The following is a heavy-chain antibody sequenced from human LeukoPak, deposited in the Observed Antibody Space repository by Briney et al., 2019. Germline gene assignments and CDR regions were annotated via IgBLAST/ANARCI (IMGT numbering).Heavy chain of an antibody. D-gene: IGHD5-12*01. Sequence: PSETLSLTCAVYGGSFSGYYWDWIRQPPGRGLEWIGTIYYSGSTYYNPSLKSRVTISVDTSKNEFSLNLSSVIAADTAVYYCARQVATKGEWAFDIWGQGTLVTVSS. J-gene: IGHJ3*02. V-gene: IGHV4-34*01. CDR2: IYYSGST. CDR1: GGSFSGYY. CDR3: ARQVATKGEWAFDI.